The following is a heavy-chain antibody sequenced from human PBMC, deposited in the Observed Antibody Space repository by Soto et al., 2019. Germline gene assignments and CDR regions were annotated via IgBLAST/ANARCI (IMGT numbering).Heavy chain of an antibody. CDR3: AKDPHEYSYGRFDS. V-gene: IGHV3-30*18. J-gene: IGHJ4*02. D-gene: IGHD5-18*01. Sequence: PGGSLRLSCATSGFTFRGYAMHWVRQPPGKGLEWVAVIAYDGSNKYYVDSVKGRFTISRDNSKNMLYLQMDSLRAEDTAVYYCAKDPHEYSYGRFDSWGQGTLVTVSS. CDR2: IAYDGSNK. CDR1: GFTFRGYA.